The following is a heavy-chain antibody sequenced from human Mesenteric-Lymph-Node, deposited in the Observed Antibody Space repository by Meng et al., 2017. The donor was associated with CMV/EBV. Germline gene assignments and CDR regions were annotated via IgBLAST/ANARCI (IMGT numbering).Heavy chain of an antibody. V-gene: IGHV4-30-4*02. CDR1: GGSVSRGDYD. CDR2: IYDSGST. CDR3: ARDLSSSSFFGMDV. D-gene: IGHD6-13*01. Sequence: SETLSLTCTVSGGSVSRGDYDWNWIRQPPGKGLEWIGYIYDSGSTSYNPSLKSRVTISVDPSKNQFSLKLSSVTAADTAVYYCARDLSSSSFFGMDVWGRGTTVTVSS. J-gene: IGHJ6*02.